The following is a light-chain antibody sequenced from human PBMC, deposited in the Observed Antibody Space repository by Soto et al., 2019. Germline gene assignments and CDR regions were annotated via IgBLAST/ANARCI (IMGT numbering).Light chain of an antibody. CDR3: QKYNSAPLT. Sequence: DIQMTQSPSSLSASVGDRVTITCRASQGISNYLAWYQQNPGKVPKLLIYAASTLQSGVPSRFSGSGSGTDFTRTISSLQPEDVATYYWQKYNSAPLTFGGGTKVEIK. CDR2: AAS. V-gene: IGKV1-27*01. CDR1: QGISNY. J-gene: IGKJ4*01.